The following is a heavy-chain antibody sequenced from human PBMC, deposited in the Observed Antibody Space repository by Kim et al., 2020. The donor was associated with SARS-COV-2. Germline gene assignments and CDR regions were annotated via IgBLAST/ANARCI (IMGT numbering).Heavy chain of an antibody. CDR2: IKSKTDGGTS. J-gene: IGHJ4*02. Sequence: GGSLRLSCAVSGIPFSNAWFNWVRQSPGKGLEWVGRIKSKTDGGTSDLAAPVKGRFAISRDDSENTLYLLMYNVKTDDSAVYYCTTVSMRWGQGTLVTVSS. D-gene: IGHD2-2*01. V-gene: IGHV3-15*01. CDR3: TTVSMR. CDR1: GIPFSNAW.